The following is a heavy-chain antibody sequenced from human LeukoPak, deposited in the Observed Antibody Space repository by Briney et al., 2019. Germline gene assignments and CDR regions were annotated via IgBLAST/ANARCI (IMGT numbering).Heavy chain of an antibody. Sequence: PSETLSLTCTVSGGSISSYYWSWIRQPPGKGLEWIGYIYYSGSTNYNPSLKSRVTISVDTSKNQFSLKLSSVTAADTAVYYCARLLGDYATDAFDIWGQGTMVTVSS. CDR2: IYYSGST. D-gene: IGHD4-17*01. CDR1: GGSISSYY. V-gene: IGHV4-59*01. J-gene: IGHJ3*02. CDR3: ARLLGDYATDAFDI.